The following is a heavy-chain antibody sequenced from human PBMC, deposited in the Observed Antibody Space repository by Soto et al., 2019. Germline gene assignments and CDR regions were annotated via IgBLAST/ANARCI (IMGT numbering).Heavy chain of an antibody. J-gene: IGHJ4*02. D-gene: IGHD5-12*01. CDR1: GGSISSGGYS. CDR3: AREGNLGRWLQPLDF. V-gene: IGHV4-30-2*01. CDR2: IYHSGNT. Sequence: PSETLSLTCAVSGGSISSGGYSWSWIRQPPGKGLEWIGYIYHSGNTYYNPSLKSRVTISVDTSKNHFSLRLISVTAADTAIYFCAREGNLGRWLQPLDFWGQGTLVTVSS.